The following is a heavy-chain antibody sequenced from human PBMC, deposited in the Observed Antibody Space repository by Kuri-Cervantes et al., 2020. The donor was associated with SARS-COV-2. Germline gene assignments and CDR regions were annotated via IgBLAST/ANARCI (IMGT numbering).Heavy chain of an antibody. V-gene: IGHV1-46*01. CDR2: INPSGGST. Sequence: ASVKVSCKASGYTFTSYYMHWVRQAPGQGLEWMGIINPSGGSTSYAQKFQGRVTMTRDTSTSTVYTELSSLRSEDTAVYYCARSDFWSGYLYSSVDYWGQGTLVTVSS. CDR1: GYTFTSYY. D-gene: IGHD3-3*01. CDR3: ARSDFWSGYLYSSVDY. J-gene: IGHJ4*02.